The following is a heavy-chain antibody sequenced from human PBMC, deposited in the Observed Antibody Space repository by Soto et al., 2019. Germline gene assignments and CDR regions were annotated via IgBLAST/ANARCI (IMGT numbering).Heavy chain of an antibody. CDR2: IYYSGST. CDR3: ARVTVDTILFDY. D-gene: IGHD5-12*01. CDR1: GGSVSSGSYY. V-gene: IGHV4-61*01. J-gene: IGHJ4*01. Sequence: PSETLSLTCTVSGGSVSSGSYYWSWIRQPPGKGLEWIGYIYYSGSTNYNPSLKSRVTISVDTSKNQFSLKLSSVTAADTAVYYSARVTVDTILFDYWGQGTLVTVSS.